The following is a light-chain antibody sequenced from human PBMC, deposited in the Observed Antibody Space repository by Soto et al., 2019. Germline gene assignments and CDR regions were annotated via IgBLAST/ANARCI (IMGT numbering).Light chain of an antibody. V-gene: IGLV1-40*01. CDR1: NSNIGAGYD. CDR2: SNN. Sequence: QSVLTQPPSVSGAPGQRVTISCTGSNSNIGAGYDVHWYQQLPGTAPKLLIYSNNQRPSGVPDRFSGSKSGTSASLAISGLQSEDEADYYCAAWDDSLNGWVFGGGTKLTVL. J-gene: IGLJ3*02. CDR3: AAWDDSLNGWV.